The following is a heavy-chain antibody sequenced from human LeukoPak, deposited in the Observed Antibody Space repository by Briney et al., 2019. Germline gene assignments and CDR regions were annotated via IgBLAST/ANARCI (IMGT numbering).Heavy chain of an antibody. CDR2: IIPIFGTA. CDR1: GGTFSGYA. D-gene: IGHD3-3*01. V-gene: IGHV1-69*13. J-gene: IGHJ4*02. Sequence: EASVKVSCKASGGTFSGYAISWVRQAPGQGLEWMGGIIPIFGTANYAQKFQGRVTITADESTSTAYMELSSLRSEDTAVYYCARARYYDFWSGYQTPDYWGQGTLVTVSS. CDR3: ARARYYDFWSGYQTPDY.